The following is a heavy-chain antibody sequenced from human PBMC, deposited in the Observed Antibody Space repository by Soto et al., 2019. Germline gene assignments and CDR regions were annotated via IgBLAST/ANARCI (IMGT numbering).Heavy chain of an antibody. CDR2: IIPIFGTA. Sequence: QVPLVQSGAEVKKPGSSVKVSCKASGGTFSSYSINWVRQAPGQGLEWMGEIIPIFGTAHYAQKFQGRVTITADESTSPAYMELSSLISEDMAVYYFARAGGRHAGGMDYWGQGTLVTVSS. CDR1: GGTFSSYS. CDR3: ARAGGRHAGGMDY. D-gene: IGHD1-26*01. J-gene: IGHJ4*02. V-gene: IGHV1-69*01.